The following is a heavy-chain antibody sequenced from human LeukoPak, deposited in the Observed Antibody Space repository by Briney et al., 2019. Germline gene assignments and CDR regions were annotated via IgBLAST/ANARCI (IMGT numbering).Heavy chain of an antibody. V-gene: IGHV3-23*01. D-gene: IGHD2-2*01. Sequence: PGGSLRLSCAVSGFTFSSYAMSWVRQAPGKGLEWVSAISGSGTTTYYADSVKGRFTISRDISKNTLYLQMNSLRAEDTAVYYCARSSFLGYGISTMPYWGQGTLVTVSS. CDR2: ISGSGTTT. CDR3: ARSSFLGYGISTMPY. J-gene: IGHJ4*02. CDR1: GFTFSSYA.